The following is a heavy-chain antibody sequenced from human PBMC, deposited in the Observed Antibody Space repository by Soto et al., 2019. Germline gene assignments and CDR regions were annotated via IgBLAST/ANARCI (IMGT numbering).Heavy chain of an antibody. Sequence: GGSLRLSCAASGFTFSSYGMHWVRQAPGKGLEWVAVISYDGSNKYYADSVKGRFTISRDNSKNTLYLQMNSLRAEDTAVYYCAKCAIEHACSGGRYYYGMDVWGQGTTVTVSS. D-gene: IGHD3-10*02. J-gene: IGHJ6*02. CDR1: GFTFSSYG. CDR3: AKCAIEHACSGGRYYYGMDV. V-gene: IGHV3-30*18. CDR2: ISYDGSNK.